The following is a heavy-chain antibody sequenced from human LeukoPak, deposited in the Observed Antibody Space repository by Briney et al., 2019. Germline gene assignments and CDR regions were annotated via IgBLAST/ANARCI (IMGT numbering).Heavy chain of an antibody. CDR1: GGSISTYY. Sequence: PSETLSLTCAVSGGSISTYYWGWVRQPAGGGLEWIGRIYASGSVNYNPSLESRVTVSVDTSKNHFSLKLGSVTAADTAVYYCARGNSSGWYGGFDYWGQGILVTVSS. J-gene: IGHJ4*02. CDR2: IYASGSV. CDR3: ARGNSSGWYGGFDY. V-gene: IGHV4-4*07. D-gene: IGHD6-19*01.